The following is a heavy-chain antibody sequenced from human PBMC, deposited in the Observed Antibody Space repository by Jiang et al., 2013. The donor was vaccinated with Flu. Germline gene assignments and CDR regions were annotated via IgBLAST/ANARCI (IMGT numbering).Heavy chain of an antibody. J-gene: IGHJ6*02. Sequence: GAEVKKPGASVKVSCKASGYTFTSYAMHWVRQAPGQRLEWMGWINAGNGNTKYSQKFQGRVTITRDTSASTAYMELSSLRSEDTAVYYCARAPGSGSYLVYYYYGMDVWGQGTTVTVSS. CDR1: GYTFTSYA. CDR2: INAGNGNT. CDR3: ARAPGSGSYLVYYYYGMDV. D-gene: IGHD3-10*01. V-gene: IGHV1-3*01.